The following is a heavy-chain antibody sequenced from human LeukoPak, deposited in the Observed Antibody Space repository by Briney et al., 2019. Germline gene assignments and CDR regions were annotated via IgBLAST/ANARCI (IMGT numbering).Heavy chain of an antibody. Sequence: SETLSLTCAVYGGSFSGYYWSWIRQPPGKGLEWIGEINHSGSTNYNPSLKSRVTISVDTSKNQFSLKLSSVTAADTAVYYCARSGSRDYYDSSGPHWYFDLWGRGTLVTVSS. CDR3: ARSGSRDYYDSSGPHWYFDL. CDR2: INHSGST. V-gene: IGHV4-34*01. D-gene: IGHD3-22*01. CDR1: GGSFSGYY. J-gene: IGHJ2*01.